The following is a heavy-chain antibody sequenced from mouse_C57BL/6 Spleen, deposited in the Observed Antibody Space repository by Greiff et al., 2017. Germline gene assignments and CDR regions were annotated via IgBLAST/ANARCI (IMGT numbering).Heavy chain of an antibody. CDR3: ARGGYSNIVRFDY. CDR1: GYTFTSYW. CDR2: IHPNSGST. D-gene: IGHD2-5*01. Sequence: QVQLQQPGAELVKPGASVKLSCKASGYTFTSYWMHWVKQRPGQGLEWIGMIHPNSGSTNYNAKFKSKATLTVDKSSSTAYMQLSSLTSEDSAVYYCARGGYSNIVRFDYWGQGTTLTVSS. J-gene: IGHJ2*01. V-gene: IGHV1-64*01.